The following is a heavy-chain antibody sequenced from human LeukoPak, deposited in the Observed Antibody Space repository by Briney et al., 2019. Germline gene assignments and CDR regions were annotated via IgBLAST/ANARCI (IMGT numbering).Heavy chain of an antibody. J-gene: IGHJ3*02. Sequence: ASVKVSCKASGYTFTSYDINWVRQATGQGLEWMGWISAFNGNTNYAQKLQGRVTMTTDTSTSTAYMELRSLRSDDTAVYYCARDENYYDSSGSQGYAFDIWGQGTMVTVSS. CDR1: GYTFTSYD. V-gene: IGHV1-18*01. D-gene: IGHD3-22*01. CDR2: ISAFNGNT. CDR3: ARDENYYDSSGSQGYAFDI.